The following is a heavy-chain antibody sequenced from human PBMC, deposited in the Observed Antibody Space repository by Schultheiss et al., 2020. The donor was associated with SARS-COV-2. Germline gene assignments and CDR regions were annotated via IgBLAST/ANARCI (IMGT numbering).Heavy chain of an antibody. CDR2: INHSGST. Sequence: SETLSLTCAVSGGSISSYYWSWIRQPPGKGLEWIGEINHSGSTNYNPSLKSRVTISVDTSKNQFSLKLSSVTAADTAVYYCARALGSSSWLRYYYYYMDVWGKGTTVTVSS. CDR1: GGSISSYY. CDR3: ARALGSSSWLRYYYYYMDV. J-gene: IGHJ6*03. V-gene: IGHV4-34*01. D-gene: IGHD6-13*01.